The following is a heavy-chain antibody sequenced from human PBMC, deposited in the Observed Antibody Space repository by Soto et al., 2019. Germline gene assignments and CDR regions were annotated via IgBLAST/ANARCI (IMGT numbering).Heavy chain of an antibody. CDR2: INHSGST. CDR1: GGSFSGYY. Sequence: SETLSLTCAVYGGSFSGYYWSWIRQPPGKGLEWIGEINHSGSTNYNPSLKSRVTISVDTSKNQFSLKLSSVTAADTAVYYCARGHCGGDCYSRAEYFQHWGQGTLVTVSS. J-gene: IGHJ1*01. V-gene: IGHV4-34*01. CDR3: ARGHCGGDCYSRAEYFQH. D-gene: IGHD2-21*02.